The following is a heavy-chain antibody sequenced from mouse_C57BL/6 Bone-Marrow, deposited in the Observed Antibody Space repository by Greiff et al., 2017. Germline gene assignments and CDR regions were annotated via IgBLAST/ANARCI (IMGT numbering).Heavy chain of an antibody. CDR3: ARHYSNYQLYFDV. Sequence: VQLQQSGSELRSPGSSVKLSCKDFDSEVFPIAYMSWVRQKPGHGFEWIGGILPSIGRTIYGEKFEDKATLDADTLSNTAYLELNRLTSEGSAIYYCARHYSNYQLYFDVWGTGTTVTVSS. J-gene: IGHJ1*03. CDR1: DSEVFPIAY. CDR2: ILPSIGRT. D-gene: IGHD2-5*01. V-gene: IGHV15-2*01.